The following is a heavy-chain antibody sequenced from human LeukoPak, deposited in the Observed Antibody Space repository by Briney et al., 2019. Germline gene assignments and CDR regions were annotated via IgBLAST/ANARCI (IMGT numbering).Heavy chain of an antibody. Sequence: SETLSLTCTVSGGSVSSGSYYWSWIRQPPGKGLEWIGYIYYSGSTNYNPSLKSRVTISVDTSKNQFSLKLSSVTAADTAVYYCASKDCDSWSGYSHYYYGMDVWGQGTTVTVSS. D-gene: IGHD3-3*01. V-gene: IGHV4-61*01. CDR1: GGSVSSGSYY. CDR3: ASKDCDSWSGYSHYYYGMDV. J-gene: IGHJ6*02. CDR2: IYYSGST.